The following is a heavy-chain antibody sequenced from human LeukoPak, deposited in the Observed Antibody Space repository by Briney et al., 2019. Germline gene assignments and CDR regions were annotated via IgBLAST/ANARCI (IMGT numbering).Heavy chain of an antibody. D-gene: IGHD2-15*01. CDR3: AKLNGGSCSSVYDY. CDR1: GFTFGSYA. J-gene: IGHJ4*02. CDR2: ISGGGGTT. Sequence: PGGSLRLSCAASGFTFGSYAMSWVRQAPGKGLKWAPVISGGGGTTYYADSVKGRFTISRDNSKNTLYLQMNSLRAEDTAIYYCAKLNGGSCSSVYDYWGQGTLVTVSS. V-gene: IGHV3-23*01.